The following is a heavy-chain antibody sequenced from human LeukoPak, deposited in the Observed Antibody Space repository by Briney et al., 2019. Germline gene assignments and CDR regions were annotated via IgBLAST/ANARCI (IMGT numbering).Heavy chain of an antibody. J-gene: IGHJ4*02. D-gene: IGHD6-6*01. CDR2: INHSGST. V-gene: IGHV4-34*01. CDR1: GGSFSGYY. Sequence: KASETLSLTCAVYGGSFSGYYWSWIRQPPGKGREWIGEINHSGSTNYNPSLNSRVTISVDTSQHQFSLNLTSVTAADTAVYYCARAMSIAARLQTIFDYWGQGTLVTVSS. CDR3: ARAMSIAARLQTIFDY.